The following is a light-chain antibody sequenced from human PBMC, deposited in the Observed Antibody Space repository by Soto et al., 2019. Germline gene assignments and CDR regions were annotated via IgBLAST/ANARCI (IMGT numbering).Light chain of an antibody. CDR1: QDINRY. V-gene: IGKV1-9*01. J-gene: IGKJ2*01. CDR3: QQSYHSTRT. CDR2: RAS. Sequence: IQLTQSPSFLSASVGDRVIITCRASQDINRYVAWYQQKSGQAPKLLIYRASNLRPGVPSRFSGSGSGTDFTLTISNLQPEDFATYYCQQSYHSTRTFGQGTKLEIK.